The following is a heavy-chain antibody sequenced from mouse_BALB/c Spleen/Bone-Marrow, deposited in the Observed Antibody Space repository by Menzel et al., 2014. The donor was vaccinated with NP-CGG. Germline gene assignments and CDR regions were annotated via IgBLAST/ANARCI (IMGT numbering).Heavy chain of an antibody. Sequence: VQLQQSGAELVKPGASVKLSCTASGFNIKDTYMHWVKQRPEQGLEWIGRIDPANGTTKYDPKFQGKATITADTSSNPAYLQLSSRTSEDTAVYYCARWEYYAMDYWGQGTSVTVSS. V-gene: IGHV14-3*02. CDR1: GFNIKDTY. CDR2: IDPANGTT. CDR3: ARWEYYAMDY. J-gene: IGHJ4*01. D-gene: IGHD4-1*01.